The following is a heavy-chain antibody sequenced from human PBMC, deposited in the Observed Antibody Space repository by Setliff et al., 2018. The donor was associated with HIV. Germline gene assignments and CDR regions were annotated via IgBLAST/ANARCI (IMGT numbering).Heavy chain of an antibody. V-gene: IGHV1-2*02. D-gene: IGHD3-3*01. CDR2: INPNSGAT. CDR1: GYTFAGYY. CDR3: ARDLVLLFLEATIRGFDP. J-gene: IGHJ5*02. Sequence: ASVKVSCKASGYTFAGYYIHWVRQAPGQGLEWMGWINPNSGATKNAQKFQGRVTMTRDTSISTAYMELSRLRSDDTAVYYCARDLVLLFLEATIRGFDPWGQGTLVTVS.